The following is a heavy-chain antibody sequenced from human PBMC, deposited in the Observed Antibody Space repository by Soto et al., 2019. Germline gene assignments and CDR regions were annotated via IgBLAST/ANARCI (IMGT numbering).Heavy chain of an antibody. CDR3: AGGWVGGTAPEY. V-gene: IGHV1-3*05. D-gene: IGHD1-26*01. CDR1: GYTFTSYA. Sequence: QVQLVQSGAEEKKPGASVKVSCKASGYTFTSYAMHWVRQAPGQRLEWMGWINAGNGNTKYSQKFQGRVTITRDTSAGKAYMELSSLRSEDTAVYYCAGGWVGGTAPEYWGQGTPVNVSP. CDR2: INAGNGNT. J-gene: IGHJ4*02.